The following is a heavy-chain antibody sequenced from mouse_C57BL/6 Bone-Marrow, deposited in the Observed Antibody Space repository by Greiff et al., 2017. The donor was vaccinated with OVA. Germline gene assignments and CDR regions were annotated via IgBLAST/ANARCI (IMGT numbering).Heavy chain of an antibody. CDR3: ARGSYYDYDGGAWFAY. CDR1: GYTFTDYN. V-gene: IGHV1-18*01. D-gene: IGHD2-4*01. Sequence: EVQGVESGPELAKPGASVKIPCTASGYTFTDYNMDWVKQSHGKSLEWIGDINSNNGGTIYNQKFKGKATLTVDKSSSTAYMELRSLTSEDTAVYDCARGSYYDYDGGAWFAYWGQGTLVTVSA. CDR2: INSNNGGT. J-gene: IGHJ3*01.